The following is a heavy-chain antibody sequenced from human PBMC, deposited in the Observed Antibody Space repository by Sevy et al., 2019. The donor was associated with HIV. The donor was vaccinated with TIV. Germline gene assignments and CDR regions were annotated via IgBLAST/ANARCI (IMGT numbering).Heavy chain of an antibody. Sequence: GGSLRLSCAASGFTFPDYVMSWVRQVPGKGLEWVSAINRKGDNTGYADSLKGRFTISRDDAKNSVYLEINSLRAEDTALYYCARNTYYYDTTGYGAFDLWGQGTMVTVSS. D-gene: IGHD3-22*01. CDR2: INRKGDNT. CDR3: ARNTYYYDTTGYGAFDL. V-gene: IGHV3-20*04. J-gene: IGHJ3*01. CDR1: GFTFPDYV.